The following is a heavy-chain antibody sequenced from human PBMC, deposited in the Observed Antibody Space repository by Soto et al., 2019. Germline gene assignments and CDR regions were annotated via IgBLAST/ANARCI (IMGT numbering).Heavy chain of an antibody. CDR3: ARTDYEYWSGNYGIGYFDY. CDR1: GFTFSNFW. CDR2: LKEDGSQK. J-gene: IGHJ4*02. V-gene: IGHV3-7*01. D-gene: IGHD3-3*01. Sequence: EVQLVESGGGLVQPGGSLRLSCAASGFTFSNFWMAWVRQAPGKGLEWVANLKEDGSQKYYVESVKGRFSVSRDNAKNLLYLQMNSLRVEDTAVYFCARTDYEYWSGNYGIGYFDYWGQGTLVTVSS.